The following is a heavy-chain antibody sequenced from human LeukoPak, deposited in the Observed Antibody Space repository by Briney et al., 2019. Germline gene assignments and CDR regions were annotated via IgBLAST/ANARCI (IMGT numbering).Heavy chain of an antibody. D-gene: IGHD3-9*01. Sequence: GGSLRLSCAASGFTFSSYAMHWVRQAPGKGLEWVAVISYDGSNKYYADSVKGRFTISRDNAKNSLYLQMNSLRAEDTAVYYCAGTYYDILTGYYHFDYWGQGTLVTVFS. V-gene: IGHV3-30*04. CDR3: AGTYYDILTGYYHFDY. CDR1: GFTFSSYA. J-gene: IGHJ4*02. CDR2: ISYDGSNK.